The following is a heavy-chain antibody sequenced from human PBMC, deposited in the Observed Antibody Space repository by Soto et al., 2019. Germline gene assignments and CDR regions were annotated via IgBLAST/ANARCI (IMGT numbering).Heavy chain of an antibody. CDR2: ITSDGKSK. D-gene: IGHD2-21*02. Sequence: VGSLRLSGAASGFNFSNHWMHWVRQRPAEGLVWVSRITSDGKSKAYAESVKGRFAISRDNAKNTLYLQMNGLTAEDTAVYYCARESGDWPLNWFDPWGQGTLVTVSS. CDR1: GFNFSNHW. V-gene: IGHV3-74*01. J-gene: IGHJ5*02. CDR3: ARESGDWPLNWFDP.